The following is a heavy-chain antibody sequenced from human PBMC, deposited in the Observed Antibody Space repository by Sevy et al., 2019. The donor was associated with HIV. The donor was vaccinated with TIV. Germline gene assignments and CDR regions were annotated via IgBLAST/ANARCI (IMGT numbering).Heavy chain of an antibody. V-gene: IGHV3-30*18. J-gene: IGHJ6*02. CDR1: GFTFSTYG. Sequence: GGSLRLSCAASGFTFSTYGMHWVRQAPGKGLEWVAVISYDGNNKYYADSVKGRFTISSDNSKNMLYLQMNSLRAEDTAFYDCAKELNRTLGQYYYGMEVWGQGTTVTVSS. CDR3: AKELNRTLGQYYYGMEV. CDR2: ISYDGNNK.